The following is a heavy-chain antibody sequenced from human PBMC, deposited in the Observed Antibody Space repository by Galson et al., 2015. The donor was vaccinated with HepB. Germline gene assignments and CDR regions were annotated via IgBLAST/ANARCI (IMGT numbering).Heavy chain of an antibody. J-gene: IGHJ6*03. Sequence: SVKVSCKASGYTFTGYYMHWVRQAPGQGLEWMGWINPNSGGTNYAQKFQGRVTMTRDTSISTAYMELSRLRSDDTAVYYCARDYTSGNRHYYYYYYYMDVWGKGTTVTVSS. CDR2: INPNSGGT. V-gene: IGHV1-2*02. CDR1: GYTFTGYY. D-gene: IGHD1-14*01. CDR3: ARDYTSGNRHYYYYYYYMDV.